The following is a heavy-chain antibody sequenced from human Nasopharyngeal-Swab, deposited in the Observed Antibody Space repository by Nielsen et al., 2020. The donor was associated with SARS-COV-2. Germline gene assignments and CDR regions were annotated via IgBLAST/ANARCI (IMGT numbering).Heavy chain of an antibody. V-gene: IGHV4-34*01. CDR2: INHSGST. CDR3: ARGNGAFDY. Sequence: SPTLSLTCAVYGGSFSGYYWSWIRQPPGKGLEWIGEINHSGSTNYNPSLKRRVTISVDTSKNQFSLKLSSVTAADTAVYYCARGNGAFDYWGQGTLVTVSS. CDR1: GGSFSGYY. D-gene: IGHD4-17*01. J-gene: IGHJ4*02.